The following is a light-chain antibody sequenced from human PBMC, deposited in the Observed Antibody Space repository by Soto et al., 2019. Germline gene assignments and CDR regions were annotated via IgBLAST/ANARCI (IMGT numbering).Light chain of an antibody. Sequence: QSALTQPASVSGSPGQSITISCTGTSSDVGCYNYVSWYQQHPGKPPKLMIYDVSNRPSGDSNRFSGSKSGNTASLTISGLQDEDEADYYCSSYTSSSVVFGGGTKLTVL. V-gene: IGLV2-14*01. CDR1: SSDVGCYNY. J-gene: IGLJ2*01. CDR3: SSYTSSSVV. CDR2: DVS.